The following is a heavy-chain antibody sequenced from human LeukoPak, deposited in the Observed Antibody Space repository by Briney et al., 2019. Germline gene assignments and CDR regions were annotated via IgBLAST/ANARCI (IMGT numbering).Heavy chain of an antibody. V-gene: IGHV4-34*01. J-gene: IGHJ4*02. D-gene: IGHD6-13*01. CDR2: INHSGST. CDR1: GGSFSGYY. CDR3: ARGRSGSSSWADFDY. Sequence: SETLSLTCAVYGGSFSGYYWSWIRQPPGKGLEWIGEINHSGSTNYNPSLKSRVTISVDTSKNQFSLKLSSVTAADTAVYYCARGRSGSSSWADFDYWGQGTQVTVSS.